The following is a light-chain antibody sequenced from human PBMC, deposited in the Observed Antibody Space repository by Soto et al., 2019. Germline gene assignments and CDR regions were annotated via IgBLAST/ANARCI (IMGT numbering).Light chain of an antibody. V-gene: IGKV3-11*01. Sequence: EIVLTQSPATLSLSPGERATLSCRASQSVSSYLGWYQQKPGQAPRLLIYDASNRATGIPARFSGSGSGTDFTLTISSLEPEDFAVYYCHQRSNWPHTFGGGTKVEIK. CDR3: HQRSNWPHT. CDR1: QSVSSY. CDR2: DAS. J-gene: IGKJ4*01.